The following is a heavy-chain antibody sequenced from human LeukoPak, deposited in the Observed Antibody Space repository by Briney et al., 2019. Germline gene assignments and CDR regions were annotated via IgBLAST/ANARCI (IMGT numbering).Heavy chain of an antibody. J-gene: IGHJ4*02. Sequence: PSETLSLTCAVYGGSFSGYYWSWLRQPPGKGLEWIGEINHSGSTTYNPSLKSRVTISVDTSKNQFSLKLNSVTAADTAVYYGASSGWYRGYWGQGTLVIVSS. D-gene: IGHD6-19*01. CDR3: ASSGWYRGY. V-gene: IGHV4-34*01. CDR2: INHSGST. CDR1: GGSFSGYY.